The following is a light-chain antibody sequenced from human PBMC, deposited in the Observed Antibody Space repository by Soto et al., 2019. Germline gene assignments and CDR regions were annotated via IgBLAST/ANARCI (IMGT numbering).Light chain of an antibody. CDR2: EVS. CDR1: SSDVGGYNY. CDR3: SSYAGSNNLV. Sequence: QSVLNQPASVSGSPGQSITISCTGTSSDVGGYNYVSWYQQHPGKAPKLVIYEVSKRPSGVPDRFSGSKSGNTASLTVSGLQAEDEADYYCSSYAGSNNLVFGTGTKVTVL. J-gene: IGLJ1*01. V-gene: IGLV2-8*01.